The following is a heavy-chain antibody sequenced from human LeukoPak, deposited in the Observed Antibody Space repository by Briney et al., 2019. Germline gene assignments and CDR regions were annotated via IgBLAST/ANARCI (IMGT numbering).Heavy chain of an antibody. Sequence: GGSLRLSCTASGFSFGDYGMSWVRQAPGKGLEWIGFIRSKAYGGTSEYAASVNGRFTISRDDSKSIAYRQMNSLKTEDKGVYYCTSTRDASGGEFDYWGQGTLVTVSS. CDR3: TSTRDASGGEFDY. CDR2: IRSKAYGGTS. D-gene: IGHD3-10*01. CDR1: GFSFGDYG. J-gene: IGHJ4*02. V-gene: IGHV3-49*04.